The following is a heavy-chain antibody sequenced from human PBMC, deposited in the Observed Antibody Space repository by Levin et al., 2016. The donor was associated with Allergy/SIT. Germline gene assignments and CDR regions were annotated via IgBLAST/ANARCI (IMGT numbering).Heavy chain of an antibody. CDR2: ISAYNGNT. Sequence: ASVKVSCKASGYTFTSYGISWVRQAPGQGLEWMGWISAYNGNTNYAQKVQGRVTMTTDTSTSTAYMELRSLRSDDTAVYYCAIQEGIDAYCGGDCLGVFDMWGQGTMVTVSS. V-gene: IGHV1-18*01. D-gene: IGHD2-21*02. J-gene: IGHJ3*02. CDR3: AIQEGIDAYCGGDCLGVFDM. CDR1: GYTFTSYG.